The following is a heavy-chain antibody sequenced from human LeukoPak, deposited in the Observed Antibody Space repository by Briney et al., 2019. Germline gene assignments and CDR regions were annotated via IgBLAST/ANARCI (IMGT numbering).Heavy chain of an antibody. CDR3: ARLRSTVARELDY. D-gene: IGHD4-23*01. CDR1: GYSFISYW. CDR2: IYPGDSDT. V-gene: IGHV5-51*01. J-gene: IGHJ4*02. Sequence: GESLKISWKGSGYSFISYWIGWVRQMPGKGLEWMGMIYPGDSDTRYSPSFQGQVTISADKSISTAYLQWSSLKASDTAVYYCARLRSTVARELDYWGQGTLVTVSS.